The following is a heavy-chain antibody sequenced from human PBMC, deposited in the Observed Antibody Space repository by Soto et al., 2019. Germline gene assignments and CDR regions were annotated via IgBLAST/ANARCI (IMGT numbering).Heavy chain of an antibody. CDR2: IYYSGST. Sequence: SETLSLTCTVSGGSISSYYWSWIRQPPGKGLEWIGYIYYSGSTNYNPSLKSRVTISVDTSKNQFSLKLSSVTAADTAVYYCARDQGYESWYYCGMDGWGQGTTVTVSS. CDR1: GGSISSYY. V-gene: IGHV4-59*01. J-gene: IGHJ6*02. D-gene: IGHD3-3*01. CDR3: ARDQGYESWYYCGMDG.